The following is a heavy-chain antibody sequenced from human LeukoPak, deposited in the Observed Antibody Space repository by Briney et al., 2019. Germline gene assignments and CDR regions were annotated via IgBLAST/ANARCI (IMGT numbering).Heavy chain of an antibody. CDR1: GGTFSSYA. CDR3: ASRLYCSNTRCRNFPFAY. J-gene: IGHJ4*02. V-gene: IGHV1-69*13. D-gene: IGHD2-2*01. CDR2: IIPIFGTA. Sequence: GASVKVSCKASGGTFSSYAIGWLRQAPGQGLEWMGGIIPIFGTANYAQKFQDRVTITADESTSTAYMELSSLRSEDTAIYYCASRLYCSNTRCRNFPFAYWGQGTLVTVSS.